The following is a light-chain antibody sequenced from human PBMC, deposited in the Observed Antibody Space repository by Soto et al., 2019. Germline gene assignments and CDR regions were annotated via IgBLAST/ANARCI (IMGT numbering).Light chain of an antibody. CDR2: DAS. J-gene: IGKJ4*01. CDR3: QQRSNWPPLT. CDR1: QSVSSY. V-gene: IGKV3-11*01. Sequence: EIVLTQSPATLSLSPGERATLSCRASQSVSSYLAWYQQKPGQAPRLLIYDASNRATGIPARFSGRGSGTAFTTTISSLEPEDFAVYYCQQRSNWPPLTFGGGTKVEIK.